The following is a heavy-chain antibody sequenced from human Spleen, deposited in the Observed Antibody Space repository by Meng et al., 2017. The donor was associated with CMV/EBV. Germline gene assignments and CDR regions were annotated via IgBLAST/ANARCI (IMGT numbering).Heavy chain of an antibody. D-gene: IGHD2-2*01. CDR2: IYYSGST. CDR3: AREGLPAASPLFDY. Sequence: SETLSLTCTVSGGSISGGDYCWSWIRQPPGKGLEWIGYIYYSGSTCYNPSLKSRVTISVDTSKNQFSLNLSSVTAADTAVYYCAREGLPAASPLFDYWGQGTLVTVSS. V-gene: IGHV4-30-4*08. J-gene: IGHJ4*02. CDR1: GGSISGGDYC.